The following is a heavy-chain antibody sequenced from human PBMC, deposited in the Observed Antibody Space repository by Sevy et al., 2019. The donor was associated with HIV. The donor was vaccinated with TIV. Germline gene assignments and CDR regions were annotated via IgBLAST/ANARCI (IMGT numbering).Heavy chain of an antibody. V-gene: IGHV3-23*01. CDR2: ISGSGGST. Sequence: GGSLRLSCAASGFTFSSYAMSWVRQAPGKGLEWVSAISGSGGSTYYADSVKGRFTISRDNSKNTLYLQMNSLRAEETAVYYCSKDLFIVVVPAANRFNWFDPWGQGTLVTVSS. CDR3: SKDLFIVVVPAANRFNWFDP. CDR1: GFTFSSYA. J-gene: IGHJ5*02. D-gene: IGHD2-2*01.